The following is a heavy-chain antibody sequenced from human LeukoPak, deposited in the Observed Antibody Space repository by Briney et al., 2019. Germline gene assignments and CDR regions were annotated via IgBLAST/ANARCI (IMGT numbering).Heavy chain of an antibody. V-gene: IGHV1-18*01. J-gene: IGHJ3*02. CDR1: GYTFTSYG. Sequence: ASVKVSCKASGYTFTSYGISWVRQAPGQGLEWMGWISAYNGNTNYAQKLQDRVTMTTDTSTSTAYMELRSLRSDDTAVYYCAGDRGSWYREAFDIWGQGTMVTVSS. CDR3: AGDRGSWYREAFDI. D-gene: IGHD6-13*01. CDR2: ISAYNGNT.